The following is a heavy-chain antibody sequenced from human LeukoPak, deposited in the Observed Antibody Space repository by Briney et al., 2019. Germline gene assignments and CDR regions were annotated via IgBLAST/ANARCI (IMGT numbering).Heavy chain of an antibody. V-gene: IGHV4-59*01. J-gene: IGHJ4*02. Sequence: PSETLSLTCTVSGGSISSYYWSWIRQPPGKGLEWIGYIYYSGSTNYNPSLESRVTISVDTSTNDFSLRMTSVTAADTAIYYCARGAGGPDYWGQGTLVTVSS. CDR1: GGSISSYY. CDR2: IYYSGST. CDR3: ARGAGGPDY. D-gene: IGHD3-16*01.